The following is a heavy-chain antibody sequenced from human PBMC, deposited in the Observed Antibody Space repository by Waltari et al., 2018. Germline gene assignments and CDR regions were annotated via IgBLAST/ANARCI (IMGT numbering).Heavy chain of an antibody. CDR2: MYRGGST. V-gene: IGHV3-53*01. CDR1: GFTISSNF. D-gene: IGHD3-10*01. Sequence: EVQLVESGGGLMQPGGSLRLSCAASGFTISSNFMNWVRQAPGKGREWVSVMYRGGSTYYADSVKGRFTVSRDNSKNTLYFQMNSLRAEDTAVYYCARAPMPLWFGNWYFDLWGRGTLVTVSS. CDR3: ARAPMPLWFGNWYFDL. J-gene: IGHJ2*01.